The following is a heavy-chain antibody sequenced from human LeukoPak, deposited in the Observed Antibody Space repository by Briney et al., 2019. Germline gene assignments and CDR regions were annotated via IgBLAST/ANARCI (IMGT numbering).Heavy chain of an antibody. Sequence: GGSLRLSCAGSGFSVSNYYMSWVHQAPGKGLEWVSLIRDSGETFYADSVKGRFTISRDNSKNTMYLQMNRLRVEDTAVYFCARDRAVTQDWVEFDPWGQGTLVTVSS. D-gene: IGHD4-17*01. CDR2: IRDSGET. V-gene: IGHV3-66*03. CDR1: GFSVSNYY. J-gene: IGHJ5*02. CDR3: ARDRAVTQDWVEFDP.